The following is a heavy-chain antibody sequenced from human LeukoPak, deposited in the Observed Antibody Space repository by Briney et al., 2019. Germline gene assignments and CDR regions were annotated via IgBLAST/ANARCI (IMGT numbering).Heavy chain of an antibody. Sequence: SETLSLTCTVSGASISSYYWSWIRQPAGKALEWIGRIYVTGSTTYNPSLESRVTMSLDTSKNHFSLKLRSVTAADTAVYYCARAPKLYSGQPYYFDYWGQGTLVTVSS. V-gene: IGHV4-4*07. J-gene: IGHJ4*02. CDR3: ARAPKLYSGQPYYFDY. D-gene: IGHD1-26*01. CDR2: IYVTGST. CDR1: GASISSYY.